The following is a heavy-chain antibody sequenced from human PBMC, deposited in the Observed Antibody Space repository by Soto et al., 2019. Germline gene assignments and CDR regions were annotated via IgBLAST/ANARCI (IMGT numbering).Heavy chain of an antibody. D-gene: IGHD5-12*01. CDR1: GYTFTSYA. CDR3: ARGRGYDYFDY. Sequence: QVQHVQSGAEVKKPGASVKVSCKASGYTFTSYAMHWVRQAPGQRLEWMGWINAGNGNTKYSQKFQGRVTITRDTSASTAYMELSSLRSEDTAVYYCARGRGYDYFDYWGQGTLVTVSS. CDR2: INAGNGNT. J-gene: IGHJ4*02. V-gene: IGHV1-3*01.